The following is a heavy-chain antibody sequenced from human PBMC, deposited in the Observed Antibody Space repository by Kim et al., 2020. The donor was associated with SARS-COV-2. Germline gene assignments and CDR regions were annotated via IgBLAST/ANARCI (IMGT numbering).Heavy chain of an antibody. CDR3: ARIYSSYFYLDV. CDR2: T. D-gene: IGHD2-15*01. Sequence: TYYNPSLKSRVTMSADTSKNQFSLRLSSVTAADTAVYYCARIYSSYFYLDVWGKGTSVTVSS. V-gene: IGHV4-39*01. J-gene: IGHJ6*03.